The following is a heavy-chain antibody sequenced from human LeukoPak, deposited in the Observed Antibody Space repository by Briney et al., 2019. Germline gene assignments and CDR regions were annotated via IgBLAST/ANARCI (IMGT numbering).Heavy chain of an antibody. CDR3: ARDQSFVYCSGGTCYDDY. Sequence: ASLKLSCKASGYTFTGYYMHWVRQAPGQGLEWMGWINSNSGDTHYAQKFQGRVTMTRDTSINTAYMELSRLRSDDTAVYYCARDQSFVYCSGGTCYDDYWGQGSLVTVSS. CDR1: GYTFTGYY. V-gene: IGHV1-2*02. D-gene: IGHD2-15*01. J-gene: IGHJ4*02. CDR2: INSNSGDT.